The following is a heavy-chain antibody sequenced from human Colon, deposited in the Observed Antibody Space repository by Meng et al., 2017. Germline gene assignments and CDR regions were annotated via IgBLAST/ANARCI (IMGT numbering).Heavy chain of an antibody. CDR1: GFTFSSYW. J-gene: IGHJ6*02. CDR3: ARAGLLWFGELLWWGGYYYGMDV. Sequence: GESLKISCAASGFTFSSYWMSWVRQAPGKGLEWVANIKQDGSGKYYVDSVKGRFTISRDNAKNSLYLQMNSLRAEDTAVYYCARAGLLWFGELLWWGGYYYGMDVWGQGTTVTVSS. V-gene: IGHV3-7*01. CDR2: IKQDGSGK. D-gene: IGHD3-10*01.